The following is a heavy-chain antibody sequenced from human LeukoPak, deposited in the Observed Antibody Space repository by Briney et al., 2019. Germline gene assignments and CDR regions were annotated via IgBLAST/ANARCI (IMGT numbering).Heavy chain of an antibody. V-gene: IGHV4-38-2*02. CDR1: GYSISSGYY. Sequence: SETLSLTCTVSGYSISSGYYWGWIRQPPGKGLEWIGSIYHSGSTYYNPSLKSRVTISVDTSKNQFSLKLSSVTAADTAVYYCARGYRGTHFDYWGQGTLVTVSS. CDR3: ARGYRGTHFDY. J-gene: IGHJ4*02. CDR2: IYHSGST. D-gene: IGHD5-12*01.